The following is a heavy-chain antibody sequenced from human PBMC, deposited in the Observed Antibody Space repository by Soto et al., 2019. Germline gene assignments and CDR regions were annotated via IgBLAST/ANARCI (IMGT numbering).Heavy chain of an antibody. CDR3: ARDTIPVTIYYYYGMDV. CDR1: GFTFSSYS. V-gene: IGHV3-21*01. J-gene: IGHJ6*02. CDR2: ISSSSSYI. Sequence: LRLSCAASGFTFSSYSMNWVRQAPEKGLEWVSSISSSSSYIYYADSVKGRFTISRDNAKNSLYLQMNSLRAEDTAVYYCARDTIPVTIYYYYGMDVWGQGTTVTVSS. D-gene: IGHD4-4*01.